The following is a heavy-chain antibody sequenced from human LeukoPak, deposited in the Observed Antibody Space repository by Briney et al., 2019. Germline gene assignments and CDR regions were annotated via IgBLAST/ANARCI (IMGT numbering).Heavy chain of an antibody. V-gene: IGHV4-59*01. D-gene: IGHD6-13*01. CDR3: ARTRSSWYAWFDP. CDR2: IYYSGST. CDR1: GGSISSYY. Sequence: PSETLSLTWTVSGGSISSYYWSWIRQPPGKGLEWIGYIYYSGSTNYNPSLKSRVTISVDTSKNQFSLKLSSVTAADTAVYYCARTRSSWYAWFDPWGQGTLVTVSS. J-gene: IGHJ5*02.